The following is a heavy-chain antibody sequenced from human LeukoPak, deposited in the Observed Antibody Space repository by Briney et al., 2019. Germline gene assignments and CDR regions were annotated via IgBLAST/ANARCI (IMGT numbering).Heavy chain of an antibody. CDR2: IYYSGST. CDR1: GGPISSSSYY. Sequence: SETLSLTCTVSGGPISSSSYYWGWIRQPPGKGLEWIGSIYYSGSTYYNPSLKSRVTISVDTSKNQFSLKLSSVTAADTAVYYCARDPGGGSPHSAFDIWGQGTMVTVSS. V-gene: IGHV4-39*07. D-gene: IGHD1-26*01. CDR3: ARDPGGGSPHSAFDI. J-gene: IGHJ3*02.